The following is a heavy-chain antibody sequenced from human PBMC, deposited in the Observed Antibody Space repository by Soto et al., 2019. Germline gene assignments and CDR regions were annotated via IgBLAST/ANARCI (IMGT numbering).Heavy chain of an antibody. J-gene: IGHJ3*02. V-gene: IGHV1-18*01. Sequence: QVQLVQSGAEVKKPGASVKVSCKASGYTFTNYGLSWVRHAPGQGLEWMGWISGNNGDTNYAQKLQGRVTMTTDTSTSTAYMELRSLRSDDTAVYYCTRDFFNNYDDTFDIWGQGTLVIVSS. CDR3: TRDFFNNYDDTFDI. D-gene: IGHD3-22*01. CDR2: ISGNNGDT. CDR1: GYTFTNYG.